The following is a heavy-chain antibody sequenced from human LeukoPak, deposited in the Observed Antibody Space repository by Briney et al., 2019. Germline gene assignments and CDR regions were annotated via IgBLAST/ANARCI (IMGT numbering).Heavy chain of an antibody. Sequence: GGSLRLSCAASRFTFTSYAMSWVRQAPGKGLEWVSAISSSGAYYADSVKGRFTISRDNSRNTLYLQMNSLRAEDTAVYYCAKDAIGTTAYYFDSWGQGTLVTVSS. CDR3: AKDAIGTTAYYFDS. D-gene: IGHD1-1*01. V-gene: IGHV3-23*01. CDR2: ISSSGA. J-gene: IGHJ4*02. CDR1: RFTFTSYA.